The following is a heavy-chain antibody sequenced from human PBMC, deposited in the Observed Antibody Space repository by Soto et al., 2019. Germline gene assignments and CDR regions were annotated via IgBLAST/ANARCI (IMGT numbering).Heavy chain of an antibody. Sequence: PSETMSLTCTVSGGYIGSYDGSWIRQHPGKGLEWIGYIYYSGSTNYNPSLKSRVTISVDTSKNQFSLKLSSVTAADTAVYYCAGGGSYDGSWFDPWGQGTLVTVSS. CDR1: GGYIGSYD. V-gene: IGHV4-59*01. CDR3: AGGGSYDGSWFDP. J-gene: IGHJ5*02. CDR2: IYYSGST. D-gene: IGHD1-26*01.